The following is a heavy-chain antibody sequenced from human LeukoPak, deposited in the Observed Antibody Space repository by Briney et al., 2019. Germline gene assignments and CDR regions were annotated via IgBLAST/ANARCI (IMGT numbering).Heavy chain of an antibody. V-gene: IGHV3-23*01. J-gene: IGHJ4*02. CDR1: GFTFSSYW. CDR3: AKDFVRYNIQFDY. CDR2: ISGGGAGT. D-gene: IGHD1-14*01. Sequence: PGGSLRLSCAASGFTFSSYWMNWVRQAPGKGLEWVPSISGGGAGTYYADSVRGRFTISRDNSKNTLYLQMDSLRAEDTALYYCAKDFVRYNIQFDYWGQGALVTVSS.